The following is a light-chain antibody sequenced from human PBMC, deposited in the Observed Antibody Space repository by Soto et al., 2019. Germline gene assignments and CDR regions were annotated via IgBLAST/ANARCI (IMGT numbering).Light chain of an antibody. Sequence: QSALTQPPSASGSPGQSVTISCTGTSSDVGTHVYVSWYQQHAGKTPKLMIYDVTKRPSGVPDRFSGSKSANTASLTVSGLQAEDEADYYCMCYAGGNNWVFGGGTKLTVL. J-gene: IGLJ3*02. CDR2: DVT. CDR1: SSDVGTHVY. CDR3: MCYAGGNNWV. V-gene: IGLV2-8*01.